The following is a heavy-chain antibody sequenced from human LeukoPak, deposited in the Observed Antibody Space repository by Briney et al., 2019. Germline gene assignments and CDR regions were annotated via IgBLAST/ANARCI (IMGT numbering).Heavy chain of an antibody. CDR1: GYTFSSHD. V-gene: IGHV1-8*02. D-gene: IGHD3-22*01. Sequence: ASVKVSCKASGYTFSSHDINWVRQVPGQGLEWMGWMNPNSGNTGYAQKFQGRVTMTKSTSMTTAYMELSSLRSEDTAVYYCARGQKSSGYWFDPWGQGTLVTVSS. CDR2: MNPNSGNT. J-gene: IGHJ5*02. CDR3: ARGQKSSGYWFDP.